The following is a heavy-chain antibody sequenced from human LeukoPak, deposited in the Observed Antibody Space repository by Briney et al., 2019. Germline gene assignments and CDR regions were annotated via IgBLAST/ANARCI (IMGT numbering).Heavy chain of an antibody. Sequence: ASVKVSCKASGYTFTSYYMHWVRQAPGQGLEWMGIINPSGGSTSYAQKFQGRVTITTDESTSTAYMELSSLRSEDTAVYYCARDPIDFWSGYYRGYFDYWGQGTLVTVSS. J-gene: IGHJ4*02. CDR1: GYTFTSYY. V-gene: IGHV1-46*01. D-gene: IGHD3-3*01. CDR3: ARDPIDFWSGYYRGYFDY. CDR2: INPSGGST.